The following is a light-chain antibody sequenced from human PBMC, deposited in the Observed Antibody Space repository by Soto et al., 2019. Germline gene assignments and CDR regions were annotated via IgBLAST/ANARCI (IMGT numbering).Light chain of an antibody. CDR1: QSLSTRS. Sequence: EIVLTQSPCTLALSPGERLTLSCRTSQSLSTRSLAWYQQKPGHAPSLLIYEASTRAPGTPDRLSGSGSGTDFTLTVSRLEPEDFAVYYCQQYGRSVGFGQGTKVDIK. CDR3: QQYGRSVG. V-gene: IGKV3-20*01. CDR2: EAS. J-gene: IGKJ1*01.